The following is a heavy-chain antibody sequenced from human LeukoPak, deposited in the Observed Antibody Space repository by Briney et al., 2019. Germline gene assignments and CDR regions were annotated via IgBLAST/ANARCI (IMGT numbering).Heavy chain of an antibody. V-gene: IGHV4-59*08. J-gene: IGHJ4*02. CDR1: GGSISSYY. CDR3: ARLVGSYSSSWGSLDY. D-gene: IGHD6-13*01. Sequence: NPSETLSLTCTVSGGSISSYYWSWIRQPPGKGLEWIGYIYYSGSTNYNPSLKSRVTISVDTSKNQFSLKLSSVTAADTAVYYCARLVGSYSSSWGSLDYWGQGTLVTVSS. CDR2: IYYSGST.